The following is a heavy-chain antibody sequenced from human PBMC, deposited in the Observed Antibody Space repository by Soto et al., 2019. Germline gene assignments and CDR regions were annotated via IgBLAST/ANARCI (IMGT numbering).Heavy chain of an antibody. D-gene: IGHD1-26*01. Sequence: LRLSCAASGFTFINYWMSWVRQAPGKGLEWVANIKQDGGEKYYVDSVKGRFTISRDNAKNSLYLQMNSLRAEDTAVYYCARTKANKWFDPWGQGTLVTVSS. CDR2: IKQDGGEK. CDR3: ARTKANKWFDP. V-gene: IGHV3-7*03. CDR1: GFTFINYW. J-gene: IGHJ5*02.